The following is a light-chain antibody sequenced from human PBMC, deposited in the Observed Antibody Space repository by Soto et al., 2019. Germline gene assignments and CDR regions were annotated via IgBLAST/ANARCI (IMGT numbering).Light chain of an antibody. J-gene: IGKJ2*01. CDR3: QVYADSPMFT. Sequence: EIVLTQSPGTLSLSPGTRATLSCRASQSVSSSYLAWYQQKPGQAPRLLIYGASRRATAVPDRFSGSGSETDFTLTISRLEPEDFAVYYCQVYADSPMFTFGQGT. V-gene: IGKV3-20*01. CDR1: QSVSSSY. CDR2: GAS.